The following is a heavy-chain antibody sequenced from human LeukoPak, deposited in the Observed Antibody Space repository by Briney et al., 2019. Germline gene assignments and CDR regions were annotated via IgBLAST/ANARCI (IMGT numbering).Heavy chain of an antibody. CDR2: IYHSGST. J-gene: IGHJ4*02. CDR3: ARLVGATLVFDY. V-gene: IGHV4-38-2*01. CDR1: GYSISSGYY. D-gene: IGHD1-26*01. Sequence: PSETLSLTCAVSGYSISSGYYWGWLRQPPGKGLEWIGRIYHSGSTYYNPSLKSRVTISVDTSKNQFSLKLSSVTADDTAVYYCARLVGATLVFDYWGQGTLVTVSS.